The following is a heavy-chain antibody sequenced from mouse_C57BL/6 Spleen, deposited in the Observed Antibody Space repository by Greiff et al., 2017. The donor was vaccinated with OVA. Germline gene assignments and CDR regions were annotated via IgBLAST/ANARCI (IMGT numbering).Heavy chain of an antibody. J-gene: IGHJ4*01. CDR2: ISSGGDYT. CDR1: GFTFSSYA. Sequence: EVKLVESGEGLVKPGGSLKLSCAASGFTFSSYAMSWVRQTPEKRLEWVAYISSGGDYTYYADTVKGRFTISRDNARNTLYLQMSSLKSEDTAMYYCTRASHYYGSSSYAMDYWGQGTSVTVSS. V-gene: IGHV5-9-1*02. CDR3: TRASHYYGSSSYAMDY. D-gene: IGHD1-1*01.